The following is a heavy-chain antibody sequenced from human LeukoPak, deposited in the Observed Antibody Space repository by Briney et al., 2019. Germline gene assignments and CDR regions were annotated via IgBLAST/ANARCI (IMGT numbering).Heavy chain of an antibody. V-gene: IGHV4-4*09. D-gene: IGHD1-26*01. Sequence: PSETLSLTCTVSGGSISSYYWSWIRQPPGKGLEWIGYIYTSGSTNYNPSLKSRVTISVDTSKNQFSLKLSSVSAADTAVYYCARSPSGSYKNYYYYMDVWGKGTTVTVSS. J-gene: IGHJ6*03. CDR2: IYTSGST. CDR1: GGSISSYY. CDR3: ARSPSGSYKNYYYYMDV.